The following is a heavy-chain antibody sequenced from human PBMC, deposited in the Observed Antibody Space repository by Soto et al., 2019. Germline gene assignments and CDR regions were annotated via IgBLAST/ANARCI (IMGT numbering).Heavy chain of an antibody. CDR2: IYYSGST. V-gene: IGHV4-31*03. Sequence: SGTLSLTCTVSGGSISSGGYYWSWIRQHPGKGLEWIGYIYYSGSTYYNPSLKSRVTISVDTSKNQFSLKLSSVTAADTAVYYCARFWSGYYLMVVSPPYYFDYWGQGTLVTVSS. CDR3: ARFWSGYYLMVVSPPYYFDY. CDR1: GGSISSGGYY. J-gene: IGHJ4*02. D-gene: IGHD3-3*01.